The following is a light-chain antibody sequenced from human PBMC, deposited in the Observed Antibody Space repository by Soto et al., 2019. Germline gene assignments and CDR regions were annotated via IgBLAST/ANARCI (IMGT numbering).Light chain of an antibody. CDR1: QSVSHN. V-gene: IGKV3-15*01. CDR2: GAS. Sequence: EIVMTQSPATLSVSPGERATLSCRASQSVSHNLAWYQQKPGQAPRLLFYGASKRATGIPARFSGSESGTDFTLTISSLQSEDFAVYYCQQSNNWPYTFGQGTKLEIK. CDR3: QQSNNWPYT. J-gene: IGKJ2*01.